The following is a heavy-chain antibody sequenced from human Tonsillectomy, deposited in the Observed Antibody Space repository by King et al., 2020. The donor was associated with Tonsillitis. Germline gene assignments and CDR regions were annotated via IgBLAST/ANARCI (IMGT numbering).Heavy chain of an antibody. Sequence: VQLVESGGGLVQPGGSLRLSCAASGFTFSSYAMSWVRQAPGKGLEWVSAISGIVGSTYYSHSWKGRFTISRDNSKNTPYLQMNSLRAEDTAVYYCAKVLSIAVAGKLDYWGQGTLVTVSS. V-gene: IGHV3-23*04. D-gene: IGHD6-19*01. J-gene: IGHJ4*02. CDR2: ISGIVGST. CDR1: GFTFSSYA. CDR3: AKVLSIAVAGKLDY.